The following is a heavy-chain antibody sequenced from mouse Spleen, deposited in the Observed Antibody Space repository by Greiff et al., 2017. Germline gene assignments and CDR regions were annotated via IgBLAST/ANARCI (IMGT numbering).Heavy chain of an antibody. Sequence: VKVVESGPGLVQPSQSLSITCTVSGFSLTSYGVHWVRQSPGKGLEWLGVIWSGGSTDYNAAFISRLSISKDNSKSQVFFKMNSLQANDTAIYYCASPTMITEFAYWGQGTLVTVSA. D-gene: IGHD2-4*01. J-gene: IGHJ3*01. V-gene: IGHV2-2*02. CDR3: ASPTMITEFAY. CDR2: IWSGGST. CDR1: GFSLTSYG.